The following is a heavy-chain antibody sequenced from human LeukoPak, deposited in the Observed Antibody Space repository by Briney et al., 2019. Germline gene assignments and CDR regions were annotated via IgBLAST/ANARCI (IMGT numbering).Heavy chain of an antibody. CDR3: AIDGAYSSGWYDFDH. Sequence: GGSLRLSCLASGFTFDDYGMSWVRHAPGKGLEWVSGINWNGGITAYADSVKGRFTISRDNAKNSLYLQVNSLRAEDTALYYCAIDGAYSSGWYDFDHWGEGTLVTVSS. D-gene: IGHD6-19*01. J-gene: IGHJ4*02. V-gene: IGHV3-20*04. CDR2: INWNGGIT. CDR1: GFTFDDYG.